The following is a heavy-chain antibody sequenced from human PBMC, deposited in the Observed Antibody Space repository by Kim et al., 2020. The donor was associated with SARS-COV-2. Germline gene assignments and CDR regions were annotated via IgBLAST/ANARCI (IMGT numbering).Heavy chain of an antibody. V-gene: IGHV3-48*02. D-gene: IGHD3-3*01. J-gene: IGHJ6*02. Sequence: GGSLRLSCAASGFLFRVYSMNWVRQAPGKGLESLAYITGDGLSIYYADSVKGRFSISRDNGKNSLYLQMNSLRDDDTAVYYCAREITWGATIFGVTIPRHYYAMDVWGQGTTVTVS. CDR1: GFLFRVYS. CDR3: AREITWGATIFGVTIPRHYYAMDV. CDR2: ITGDGLSI.